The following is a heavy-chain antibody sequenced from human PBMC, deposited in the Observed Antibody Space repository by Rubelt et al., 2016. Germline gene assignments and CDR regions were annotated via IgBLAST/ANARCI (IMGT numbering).Heavy chain of an antibody. V-gene: IGHV3-11*01. CDR3: ARRCDYFDY. J-gene: IGHJ4*02. Sequence: GLEWVSCISGSGTPMYYADSVKGRFTISRDNAKNSLYLQMNSLRVEDTDTYYCARRCDYFDYWGQGTLVPVSS. CDR2: ISGSGTPM.